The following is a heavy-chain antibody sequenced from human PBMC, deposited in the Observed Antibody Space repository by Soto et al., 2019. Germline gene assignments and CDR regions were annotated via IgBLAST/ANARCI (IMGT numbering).Heavy chain of an antibody. V-gene: IGHV3-30*18. CDR1: GFTFSSYG. J-gene: IGHJ6*02. CDR2: ILYDGSNK. CDR3: AKDPGSVYYDFCSGYYNGGMDV. D-gene: IGHD3-3*01. Sequence: QVQLVESGGGVVQPGRSLRLSCAASGFTFSSYGMHWVRQAPGKGLEWVAVILYDGSNKYYADSVKGRFTISRDNSKNTLYLQMNSLRAEDTDVYYCAKDPGSVYYDFCSGYYNGGMDVWGQGATVTDSS.